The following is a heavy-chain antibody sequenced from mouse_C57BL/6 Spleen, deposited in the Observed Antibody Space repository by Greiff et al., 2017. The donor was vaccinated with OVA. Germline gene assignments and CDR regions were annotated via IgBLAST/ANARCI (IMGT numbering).Heavy chain of an antibody. CDR1: GYTFTRYW. V-gene: IGHV1-59*01. J-gene: IGHJ2*01. CDR2: IDPSDSYT. Sequence: VQLQQSGAELVRPGTSVKLSCKASGYTFTRYWMHWVKQRPGQGLEWIGVIDPSDSYTNYNQKFKGKATLTVDTSSSTAYMQLSSLTSEDSAVYYCARSGEFLYYFDYWGQGTTLTVSS. CDR3: ARSGEFLYYFDY. D-gene: IGHD3-2*02.